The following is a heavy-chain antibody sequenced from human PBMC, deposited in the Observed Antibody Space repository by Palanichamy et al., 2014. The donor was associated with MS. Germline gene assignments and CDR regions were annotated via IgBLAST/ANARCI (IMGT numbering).Heavy chain of an antibody. CDR1: GFTFSSHR. CDR3: ARDRGERTTIEGPSWGAFGV. CDR2: IQPDGSGK. D-gene: IGHD2-2*01. Sequence: EMRLMEVWGRTGSSLGSPSRLSCEASGFTFSSHRMTWIRRTPGKGLEWVANIQPDGSGKEYGSAVEGRFTVSRDNAKNFLYLQLNNLRADDTAVYYCARDRGERTTIEGPSWGAFGVWGQGTMVTVSS. J-gene: IGHJ3*01. V-gene: IGHV3-7*03.